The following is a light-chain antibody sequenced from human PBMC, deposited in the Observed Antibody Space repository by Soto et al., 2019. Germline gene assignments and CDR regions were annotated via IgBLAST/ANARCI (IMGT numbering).Light chain of an antibody. CDR1: QRVSSY. J-gene: IGKJ1*01. CDR2: DAS. Sequence: EIVLTQSPATLSLSPGERATLSCRASQRVSSYLAWYQQKPGQAPRLLIYDASNRATGIPARFSGSGSGTDFTLTISSLEPEDFGVYYCQQRSNWPWTFGQGTKVESK. V-gene: IGKV3-11*01. CDR3: QQRSNWPWT.